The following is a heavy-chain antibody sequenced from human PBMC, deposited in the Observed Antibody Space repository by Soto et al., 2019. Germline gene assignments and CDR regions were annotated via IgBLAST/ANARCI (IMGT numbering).Heavy chain of an antibody. V-gene: IGHV3-15*01. Sequence: PGGSLRLSCAASGFTFSNAWMSWVRQAPGKGLEWVGRIKSKTDGGTTDYAAPVKGRFTISRDDSKNTLYLQMNSLKTEDTAVYYCTTGNIVVVLANYYYYYMDVWGKGTTVTVSS. D-gene: IGHD2-2*01. CDR1: GFTFSNAW. J-gene: IGHJ6*03. CDR2: IKSKTDGGTT. CDR3: TTGNIVVVLANYYYYYMDV.